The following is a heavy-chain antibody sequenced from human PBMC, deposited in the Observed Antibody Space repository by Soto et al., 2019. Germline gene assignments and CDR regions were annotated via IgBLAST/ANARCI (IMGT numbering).Heavy chain of an antibody. CDR1: GDSISTHY. CDR3: AKNWNWGSLVH. V-gene: IGHV4-59*08. D-gene: IGHD7-27*01. J-gene: IGHJ4*02. Sequence: PSETLSLTCTVSGDSISTHYWSCIRQSPGKGLEWIGFIYYGGSTNYNPSLKSRVTISVDTPKNQFSLKLSSVTAADTAVYYCAKNWNWGSLVHWGQGTLVTVSS. CDR2: IYYGGST.